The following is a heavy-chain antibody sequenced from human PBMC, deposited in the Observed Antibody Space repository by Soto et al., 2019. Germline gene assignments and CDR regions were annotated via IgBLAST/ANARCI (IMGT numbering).Heavy chain of an antibody. CDR1: GYTFTSYD. J-gene: IGHJ6*03. CDR2: MNPNSGNT. CDR3: AREEGYYYYMDV. Sequence: GASVKVSCKASGYTFTSYDINWVRQATGQGLEWMGWMNPNSGNTGYAQKFQGRVTMTRNTSISTAYMELSSLRSEDTAVYYCAREEGYYYYMDVWGKGTTVTVSS. V-gene: IGHV1-8*01.